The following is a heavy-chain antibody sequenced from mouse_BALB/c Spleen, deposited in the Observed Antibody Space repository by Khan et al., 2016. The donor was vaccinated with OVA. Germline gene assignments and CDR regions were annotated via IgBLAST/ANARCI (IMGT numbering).Heavy chain of an antibody. V-gene: IGHV1-4*01. D-gene: IGHD1-3*01. J-gene: IGHJ2*01. CDR1: GYTFTTYL. CDR2: INPTTGYT. CDR3: KGGGIDY. Sequence: QVQLQQSGAELAKPGASVKMSCKASGYTFTTYLMHWVIQRPGQGLEWIGYINPTTGYTYYNEKFKGRATLSADKSSSTAYMQLSSLTSEDSAVDRIKGGGIDYWGQGTTLTVSS.